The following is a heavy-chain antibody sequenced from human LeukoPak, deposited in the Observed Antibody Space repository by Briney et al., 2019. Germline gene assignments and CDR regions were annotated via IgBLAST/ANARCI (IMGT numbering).Heavy chain of an antibody. CDR1: GGSFSDDY. CDR2: INPGGST. CDR3: ARVHGHNLGTLDY. J-gene: IGHJ4*02. Sequence: SETLSLTCTVFGGSFSDDYWSWVRQPPGEGLQWIGEINPGGSTNKNPSLQSRLIMSVDTSKNQFSLNLTSVTAADTAVYYCARVHGHNLGTLDYWGQGILVTVTS. D-gene: IGHD5-24*01. V-gene: IGHV4-34*01.